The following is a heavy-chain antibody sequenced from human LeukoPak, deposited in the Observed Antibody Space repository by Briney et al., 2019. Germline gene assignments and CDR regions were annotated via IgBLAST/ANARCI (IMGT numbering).Heavy chain of an antibody. CDR3: ARDTYYYNSSTFYHYYYGMDV. Sequence: GGSLRLSCAASGFTFSNCWMHWVRQAPGKGLEWVSRIDSDGSTTKYADSVKGRFTISRDNAKNTVYLQMNSLRAEDTAVYYRARDTYYYNSSTFYHYYYGMDVWGQGTTVTVSS. D-gene: IGHD2/OR15-2a*01. CDR1: GFTFSNCW. J-gene: IGHJ6*02. V-gene: IGHV3-74*03. CDR2: IDSDGSTT.